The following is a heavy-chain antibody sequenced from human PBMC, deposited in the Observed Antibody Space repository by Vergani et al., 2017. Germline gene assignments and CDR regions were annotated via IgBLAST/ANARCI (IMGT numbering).Heavy chain of an antibody. D-gene: IGHD4/OR15-4a*01. V-gene: IGHV3-23*01. CDR2: LTGGGGST. CDR1: GFTFSTYA. CDR3: VQGAGRDETCFTP. J-gene: IGHJ5*02. Sequence: EVQLLESGGSLKQPGGSVRLSCAASGFTFSTYAMHWVRQAPGKGLEWVSALTGGGGSTHYADSFKGRFIISRDNSRDTQYLQMNSLRPEDTATYYCVQGAGRDETCFTPWGQGTLVTVSS.